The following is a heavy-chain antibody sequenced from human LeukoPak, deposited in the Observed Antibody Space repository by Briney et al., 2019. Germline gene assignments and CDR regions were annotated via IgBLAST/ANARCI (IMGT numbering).Heavy chain of an antibody. D-gene: IGHD2-2*02. CDR3: AKDPVVVVPAATPFSGY. CDR1: GFTFSSYA. Sequence: GGSLRLSCAASGFTFSSYAMSWVRQAPGKGLEWVSAISGSGGSTYYADSVKGRFTISRDNSKNTLYLQMNSLRAEDTAVYYCAKDPVVVVPAATPFSGYWGQGTLVTVSS. J-gene: IGHJ4*02. V-gene: IGHV3-23*01. CDR2: ISGSGGST.